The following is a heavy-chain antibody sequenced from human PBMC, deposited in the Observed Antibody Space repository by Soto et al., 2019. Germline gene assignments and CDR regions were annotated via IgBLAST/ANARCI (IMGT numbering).Heavy chain of an antibody. Sequence: EVQLVESGGGLVKPGGSLRLSCISSGFTFRTYTMNWVRQAPGKGLEWVSGIRGCSPYTFYAASVKGRFTISRDNAKNSLYRQMNSLRAEETAVDYCARDRGYDAHDYYYNAMDVWGQGTTVTVSS. J-gene: IGHJ6*02. CDR1: GFTFRTYT. D-gene: IGHD2-15*01. CDR3: ARDRGYDAHDYYYNAMDV. V-gene: IGHV3-21*01. CDR2: IRGCSPYT.